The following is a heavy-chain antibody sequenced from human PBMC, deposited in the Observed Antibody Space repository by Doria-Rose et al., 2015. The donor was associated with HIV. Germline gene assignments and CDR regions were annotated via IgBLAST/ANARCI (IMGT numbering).Heavy chain of an antibody. Sequence: GISWVRQAPGQGLEWMGWINTYNGNTNYAQKLQDRVTMTTDTSTSTAYMELRSLRSDDTAVYYCARGGKYCSGGSCYYYFDYWGQGTLVTVSS. CDR2: INTYNGNT. J-gene: IGHJ4*02. CDR1: G. D-gene: IGHD2-15*01. CDR3: ARGGKYCSGGSCYYYFDY. V-gene: IGHV1-18*01.